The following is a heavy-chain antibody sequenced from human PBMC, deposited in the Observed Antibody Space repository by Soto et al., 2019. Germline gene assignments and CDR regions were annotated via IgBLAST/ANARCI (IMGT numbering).Heavy chain of an antibody. CDR3: ARTTGSPNSNWFDP. D-gene: IGHD1-1*01. CDR2: IIPFLGRT. CDR1: GGTLSSYS. V-gene: IGHV1-69*02. J-gene: IGHJ5*02. Sequence: QLHLVQSGAEVRKPGSSVKVSCKASGGTLSSYSVTWVRQAPGQGLEWMGRIIPFLGRTNYAQNFQGRVTSTADMSTITAYMELSSLRSDATAIYYCARTTGSPNSNWFDPWGQGTLVIVSS.